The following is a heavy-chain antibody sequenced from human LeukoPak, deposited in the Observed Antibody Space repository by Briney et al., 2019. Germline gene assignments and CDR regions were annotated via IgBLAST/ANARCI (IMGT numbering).Heavy chain of an antibody. V-gene: IGHV3-64D*06. CDR1: GFTFNRFY. J-gene: IGHJ4*02. CDR2: ISSNGATT. CDR3: VKDRSIAVPNNDFFDS. D-gene: IGHD6-6*01. Sequence: GGSLRLSCSASGFTFNRFYLHWVRQAPGKGLEFVSHISSNGATTYYADSVKGRFTISRDNSKNTLYLQMSSLRAGDTAVYYCVKDRSIAVPNNDFFDSWGQGTLVTVSS.